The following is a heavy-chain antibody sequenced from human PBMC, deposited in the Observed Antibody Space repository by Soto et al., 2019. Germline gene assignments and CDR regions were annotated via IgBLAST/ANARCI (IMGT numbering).Heavy chain of an antibody. CDR2: INHSGST. CDR1: GGSISSGDYY. Sequence: ASETLSLTCNVSGGSISSGDYYWRWIRQPPGTGLEWIGEINHSGSTNYNPSLKSRVTISVDTSKNQFSLKLTPVTAADTAVYYCARDKITGLFDYWGQGTLVTVSS. CDR3: ARDKITGLFDY. V-gene: IGHV4-39*07. J-gene: IGHJ4*02. D-gene: IGHD2-8*02.